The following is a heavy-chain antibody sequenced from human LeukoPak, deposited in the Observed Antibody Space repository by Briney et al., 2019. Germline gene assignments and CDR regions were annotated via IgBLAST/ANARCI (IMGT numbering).Heavy chain of an antibody. D-gene: IGHD1-26*01. CDR3: AREVVGATMANYFDY. Sequence: SETLSLTCTVSGGSISSSSYYWGWIRQPPGKGLEWIGSIYYSGSTYYNPSLKSRVTISVDTSKNQFSLKLSSVTAADTAVYYCAREVVGATMANYFDYWGQGTLVTVSS. V-gene: IGHV4-39*07. CDR1: GGSISSSSYY. J-gene: IGHJ4*02. CDR2: IYYSGST.